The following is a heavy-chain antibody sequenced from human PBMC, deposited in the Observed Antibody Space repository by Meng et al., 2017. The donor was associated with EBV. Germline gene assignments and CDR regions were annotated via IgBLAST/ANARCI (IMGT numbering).Heavy chain of an antibody. CDR1: GASVSGGTFH. CDR2: IYDGGTT. Sequence: QVQLQESGPGLVKPSETLSLTCTVSGASVSGGTFHWSWIRQPPGKELEWIGYIYDGGTTIYHPSLKSRVTIFLDTSRNQFSLGLRSVTTADTAVYYCAKSSSSTPGVVDSWGQGTMVTVSS. CDR3: AKSSSSTPGVVDS. D-gene: IGHD6-6*01. J-gene: IGHJ4*02. V-gene: IGHV4-61*01.